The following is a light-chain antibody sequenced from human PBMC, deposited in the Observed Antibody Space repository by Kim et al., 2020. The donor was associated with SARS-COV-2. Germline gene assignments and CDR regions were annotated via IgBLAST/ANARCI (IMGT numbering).Light chain of an antibody. J-gene: IGLJ3*02. CDR1: NSDIGGYNY. CDR3: SSYTSSKTWV. V-gene: IGLV2-14*03. Sequence: GQSITISCTGTNSDIGGYNYVSWYQQPPGKAPKLMIYDVTKRPSGVSNRFSGSKSGNTASLTISGLQADDEADCYCSSYTSSKTWVFGGGTQLTVL. CDR2: DVT.